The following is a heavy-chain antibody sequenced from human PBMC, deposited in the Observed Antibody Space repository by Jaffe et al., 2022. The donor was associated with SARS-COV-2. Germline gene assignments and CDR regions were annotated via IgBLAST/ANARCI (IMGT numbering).Heavy chain of an antibody. V-gene: IGHV3-74*01. D-gene: IGHD3-22*01. Sequence: EVQLVESGGGLVQPGGSLRLSCAASGFTFSVHWMHWVRQAPGEGLVWVARLNPDGSGPTYADSVRGRFTISRDNAKDTLDLQMNSLRAEDTAVYYCASQRLDSPVDYWGQGTLVTVSS. CDR2: LNPDGSGP. J-gene: IGHJ4*02. CDR3: ASQRLDSPVDY. CDR1: GFTFSVHW.